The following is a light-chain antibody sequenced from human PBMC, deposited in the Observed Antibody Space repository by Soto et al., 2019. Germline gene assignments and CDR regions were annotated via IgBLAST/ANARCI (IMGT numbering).Light chain of an antibody. V-gene: IGKV2-28*01. CDR2: LGS. J-gene: IGKJ3*01. CDR1: QSLLHSNGYNY. Sequence: DIVMTQSPLSLPVTPGEPASISCRSSQSLLHSNGYNYLDWYLQKPGQSPQLLIYLGSNRASGVPDRVSGSGSGTDFTLKISRVEAEDVGVYYCMQSLQLPRTFGPGTKVDIK. CDR3: MQSLQLPRT.